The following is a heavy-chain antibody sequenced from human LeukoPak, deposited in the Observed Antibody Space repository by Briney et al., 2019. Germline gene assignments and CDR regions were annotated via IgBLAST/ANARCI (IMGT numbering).Heavy chain of an antibody. J-gene: IGHJ6*02. Sequence: SETLSLTCTVSGGSISSYYWSWIRQPAGKGLGWIGRIYTTGSTNYSPSLKSRVTMSVDTSKNQFSLKLTSVTAADTAVYYCARQQQLVRRDYYGMDVWGQGTTVTVSS. D-gene: IGHD6-13*01. CDR3: ARQQQLVRRDYYGMDV. CDR2: IYTTGST. CDR1: GGSISSYY. V-gene: IGHV4-4*07.